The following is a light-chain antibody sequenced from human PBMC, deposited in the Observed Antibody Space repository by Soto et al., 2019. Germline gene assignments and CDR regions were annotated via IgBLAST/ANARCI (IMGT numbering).Light chain of an antibody. J-gene: IGKJ1*01. Sequence: EIVLTQSPGTLSLSPGERATLSCRASQSVSSNYLTWYQQKPGQAPRLLIYGASSRATGIPDRFSGSGSGTDFTFTISRLEPEDFAVYYCQQYGNSPWTFGQGTKVDIK. CDR2: GAS. CDR3: QQYGNSPWT. V-gene: IGKV3-20*01. CDR1: QSVSSNY.